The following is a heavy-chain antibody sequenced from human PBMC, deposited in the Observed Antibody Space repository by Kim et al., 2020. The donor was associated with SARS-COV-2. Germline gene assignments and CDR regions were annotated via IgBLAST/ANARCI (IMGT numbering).Heavy chain of an antibody. CDR2: INTNTGNP. CDR3: ARGGRDGYNEETEIDY. V-gene: IGHV7-4-1*02. J-gene: IGHJ4*02. Sequence: ASVKVSCKASGYTFTSYAMNWVRQAPGQGLEWMGWINTNTGNPTYAQGFTGRFVFSLDTSVSTAYLQISSLKAEDTAVYYCARGGRDGYNEETEIDYWGQGTLVTVSS. CDR1: GYTFTSYA. D-gene: IGHD5-12*01.